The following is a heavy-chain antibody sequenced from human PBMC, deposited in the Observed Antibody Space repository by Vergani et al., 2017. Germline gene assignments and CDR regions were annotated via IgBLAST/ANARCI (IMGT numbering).Heavy chain of an antibody. CDR2: ISSSSSTI. CDR1: GFTFSSYS. D-gene: IGHD2-2*01. V-gene: IGHV3-48*01. J-gene: IGHJ6*02. Sequence: EVQLVESGGGLVQPGGSLRLSCAASGFTFSSYSMNWVRQAPGKGLEWVSYISSSSSTIYYADSVKGRFTISRDNDKNSLYLQMNSLRAEDTAVYYCARVPLGIYCSSTSCFQYYYYYYGMDVWGQGTTVTVSS. CDR3: ARVPLGIYCSSTSCFQYYYYYYGMDV.